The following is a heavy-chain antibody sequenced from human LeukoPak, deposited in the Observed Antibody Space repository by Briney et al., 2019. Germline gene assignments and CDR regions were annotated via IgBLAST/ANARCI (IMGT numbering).Heavy chain of an antibody. CDR3: ARSRVMDTRRCGFDP. D-gene: IGHD5-18*01. V-gene: IGHV3-11*01. CDR1: GFTFSDYY. J-gene: IGHJ5*02. Sequence: PGGSLRLSCAASGFTFSDYYMSWIRQAPGKGLEWVSYISSSGSTIYYADSVKGRFTISRDNAKNSLYLQMNSLRAEDTAVYYCARSRVMDTRRCGFDPWGQGTLVTVSS. CDR2: ISSSGSTI.